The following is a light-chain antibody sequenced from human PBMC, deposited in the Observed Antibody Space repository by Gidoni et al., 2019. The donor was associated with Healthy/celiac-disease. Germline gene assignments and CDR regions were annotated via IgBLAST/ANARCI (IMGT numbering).Light chain of an antibody. CDR2: GKN. J-gene: IGLJ2*01. CDR3: NSRENSGNIVV. V-gene: IGLV3-19*01. Sequence: SSVLTHHPAVSLALGHTVRITCQGDSLRNYYASWYQQKPGQAPILVIYGKNNRPSGIPDRFSGATSGNTASLTITGTQAEDEADYYCNSRENSGNIVVFGGGTRLTVL. CDR1: SLRNYY.